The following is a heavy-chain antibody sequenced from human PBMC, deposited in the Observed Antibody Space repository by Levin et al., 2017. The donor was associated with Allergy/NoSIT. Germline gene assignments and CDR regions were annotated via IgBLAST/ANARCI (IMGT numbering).Heavy chain of an antibody. Sequence: SETLSLTYTVSGGSISNYYWSWIRQPAGKGLEWIGRIYTSGSTNYNPSLKSRITMSVDTSKNQVSLNLTSVTAADTAVYYCARETGSSEFRAFDSWGQGTMVTVSS. CDR1: GGSISNYY. J-gene: IGHJ3*02. CDR2: IYTSGST. D-gene: IGHD3-10*01. V-gene: IGHV4-4*07. CDR3: ARETGSSEFRAFDS.